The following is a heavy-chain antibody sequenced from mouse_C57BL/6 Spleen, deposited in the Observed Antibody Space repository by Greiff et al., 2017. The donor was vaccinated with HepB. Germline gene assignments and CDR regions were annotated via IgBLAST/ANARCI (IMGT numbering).Heavy chain of an antibody. J-gene: IGHJ2*01. CDR3: ARDNWGYFDY. V-gene: IGHV5-4*01. CDR2: ISDGGSYT. Sequence: DVQFVESVGGLVKPGGSLKLSCAASVFTFRSYAMSWVRRTPEKRLEWVATISDGGSYTYYPDNVKGRFTISRDNAKNNLYLQMSHLKSEDTAMYYCARDNWGYFDYWGQGTTLTVSS. CDR1: VFTFRSYA. D-gene: IGHD4-1*01.